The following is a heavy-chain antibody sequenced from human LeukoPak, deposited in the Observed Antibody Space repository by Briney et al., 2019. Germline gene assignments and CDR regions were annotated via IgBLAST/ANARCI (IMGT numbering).Heavy chain of an antibody. J-gene: IGHJ3*02. CDR1: GYIFTSYY. Sequence: ASVKVSCKASGYIFTSYYFHWVRQAPGQGLEWMGIINPSGGRTNYAQKFQGRVTITADKSTSTAYMELSSLRSEDTAVYYCARNYGDYPYDAFDIWGQGTMVTVSS. V-gene: IGHV1-46*01. D-gene: IGHD4-17*01. CDR2: INPSGGRT. CDR3: ARNYGDYPYDAFDI.